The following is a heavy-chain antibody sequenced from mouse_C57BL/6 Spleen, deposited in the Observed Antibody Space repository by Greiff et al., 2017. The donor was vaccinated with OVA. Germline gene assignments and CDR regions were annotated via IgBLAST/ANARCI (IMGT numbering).Heavy chain of an antibody. Sequence: EVQRVESGGGLVQPGGSLKLSCAASGFTFSDYYMYWVRQTPEKRLEWVAYISNGGGSTYYPDTVKGRFTISRDNAKNTLYLQMSRLKSEDTAMYYCARRGDYDRENYFDYWGQGTTLTVSS. V-gene: IGHV5-12*01. CDR3: ARRGDYDRENYFDY. CDR2: ISNGGGST. D-gene: IGHD2-4*01. CDR1: GFTFSDYY. J-gene: IGHJ2*01.